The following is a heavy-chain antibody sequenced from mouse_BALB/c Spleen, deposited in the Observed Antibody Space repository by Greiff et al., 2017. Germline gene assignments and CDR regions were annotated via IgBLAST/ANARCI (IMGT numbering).Heavy chain of an antibody. CDR1: GFTFSDYY. D-gene: IGHD2-1*01. CDR3: ARGVYYGTLYYAMDY. J-gene: IGHJ4*01. V-gene: IGHV5-4*02. Sequence: EVMLVESGGGLVKPGGSLKLSCAASGFTFSDYYMYWVRQTPEKRLEWVATISDGGSYTYYPDSVKGRFTISRDNAKNNLYLQMSSLKSEDTAMYYCARGVYYGTLYYAMDYGGQGTSVTVSS. CDR2: ISDGGSYT.